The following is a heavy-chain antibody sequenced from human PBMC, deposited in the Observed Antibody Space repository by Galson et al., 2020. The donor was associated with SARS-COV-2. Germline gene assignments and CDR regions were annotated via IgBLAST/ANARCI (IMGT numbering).Heavy chain of an antibody. J-gene: IGHJ4*02. Sequence: GGSLRLSCAASGFTFSSYGMHWVRQAPGKGLEGVAVIWYDGSNKYYADSVKGRFTISRDNSKNTLYLQMNSLRAEDTAVYYCARDLMLGVTTTNDLDYWGQGTLVTVSS. CDR2: IWYDGSNK. CDR3: ARDLMLGVTTTNDLDY. D-gene: IGHD4-4*01. V-gene: IGHV3-33*01. CDR1: GFTFSSYG.